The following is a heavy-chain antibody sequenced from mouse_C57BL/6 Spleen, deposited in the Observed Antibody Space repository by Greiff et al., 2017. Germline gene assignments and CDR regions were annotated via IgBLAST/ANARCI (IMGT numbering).Heavy chain of an antibody. J-gene: IGHJ4*01. CDR2: INPSSGYT. Sequence: QVQLQQSGAELARPGASVKMSCKASGYTFTSYTMHWVKQRPGQGLEWIGYINPSSGYTKYNQKFKDKATLTADKSSSTAYMQLSSLTSEDSAVYYCARKKVGDYYAMDYWGQGTSVTVSS. V-gene: IGHV1-4*01. CDR3: ARKKVGDYYAMDY. CDR1: GYTFTSYT. D-gene: IGHD1-1*01.